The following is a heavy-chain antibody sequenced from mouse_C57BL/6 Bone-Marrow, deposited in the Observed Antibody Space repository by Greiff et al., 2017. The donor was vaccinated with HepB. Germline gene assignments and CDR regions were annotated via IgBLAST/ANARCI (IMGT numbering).Heavy chain of an antibody. CDR2: ILPGNGST. D-gene: IGHD1-1*01. J-gene: IGHJ2*01. CDR1: GYTFTGYW. CDR3: ARGYYGSSYDY. V-gene: IGHV1-9*01. Sequence: QVQLQQSGAELMKPGASVKLSCKATGYTFTGYWIEWVKQRPGHGLEWIGEILPGNGSTNYNEKFKGKATFPADTSSNTAYMQLSSLTTVDSAIYYCARGYYGSSYDYWGQGTTLTVSS.